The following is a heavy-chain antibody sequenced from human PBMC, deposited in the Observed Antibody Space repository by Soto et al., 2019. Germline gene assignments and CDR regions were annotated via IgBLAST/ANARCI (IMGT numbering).Heavy chain of an antibody. Sequence: SGPTLVNPTQTLTLTCIFSGFSLRTSGVGVGWIRQPPGKALEWLALIYWNDDKRYSPSLKSRLTITKDTSKNQVVLTMTNMDPVDTATYYCALQPYYYDSSGSGIFDYWGQGTLVTVSS. D-gene: IGHD3-22*01. V-gene: IGHV2-5*01. J-gene: IGHJ4*02. CDR2: IYWNDDK. CDR3: ALQPYYYDSSGSGIFDY. CDR1: GFSLRTSGVG.